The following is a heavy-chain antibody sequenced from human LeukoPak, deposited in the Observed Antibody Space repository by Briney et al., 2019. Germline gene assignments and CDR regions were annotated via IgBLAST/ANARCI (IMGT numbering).Heavy chain of an antibody. Sequence: SVKVSCKASGCTFSSYAISSVRQAPGQGLEWMGRIIPILGIANYAKKFQGRVTITADKATSTAYMELSSVRSEDTAVYYCARDGLLWFGELLWVYYYYGMDVWGQGTTVTVSS. CDR3: ARDGLLWFGELLWVYYYYGMDV. J-gene: IGHJ6*02. CDR1: GCTFSSYA. D-gene: IGHD3-10*01. V-gene: IGHV1-69*04. CDR2: IIPILGIA.